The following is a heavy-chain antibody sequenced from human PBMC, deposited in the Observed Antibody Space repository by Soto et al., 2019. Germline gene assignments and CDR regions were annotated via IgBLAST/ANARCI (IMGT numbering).Heavy chain of an antibody. CDR1: GYGFTIYW. V-gene: IGHV5-10-1*01. Sequence: GESRKISCEGSGYGFTIYWITWVRQMPGKGLEWMGRIDPSDSYTNYSPSFQGHVTLSADKSISTVYLQWSSLKASDTAMYYCARHRSSLDSSSIFDVWVSVTMVTVSS. D-gene: IGHD6-6*01. CDR2: IDPSDSYT. J-gene: IGHJ3*01. CDR3: ARHRSSLDSSSIFDV.